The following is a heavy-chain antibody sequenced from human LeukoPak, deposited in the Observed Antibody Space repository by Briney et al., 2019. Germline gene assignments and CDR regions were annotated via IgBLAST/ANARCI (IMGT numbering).Heavy chain of an antibody. CDR2: IYYSGST. V-gene: IGHV4-59*01. D-gene: IGHD6-13*01. CDR1: GGSISSYY. Sequence: PSKTLSLTCTVSGGSISSYYWSWIRQPPGKGLEWIGYIYYSGSTNYNPSLKSRVTISVDTSKNQFSLKLSSVTAADTAVYYCARGWAPYAFDIWGQGTMVTVSS. J-gene: IGHJ3*02. CDR3: ARGWAPYAFDI.